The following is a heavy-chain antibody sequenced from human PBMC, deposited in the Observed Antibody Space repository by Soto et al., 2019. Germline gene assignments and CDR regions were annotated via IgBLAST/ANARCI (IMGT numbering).Heavy chain of an antibody. CDR1: GFPLSTSGVG. D-gene: IGHD3-16*01. CDR3: AHKPAAYVLYYYYGMDV. V-gene: IGHV2-5*01. J-gene: IGHJ6*02. CDR2: IYWNDDK. Sequence: QITLKESGPTLVKPTQTLTLTCTFSGFPLSTSGVGVGWIRQPPGKALEWLALIYWNDDKRYSPSLKSRLTISKEPSINQVVLTMTSMDPVDTSTYYCAHKPAAYVLYYYYGMDVWVQRTTVTVSS.